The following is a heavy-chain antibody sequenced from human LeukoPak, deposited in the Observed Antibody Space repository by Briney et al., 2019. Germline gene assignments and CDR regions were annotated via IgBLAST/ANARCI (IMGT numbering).Heavy chain of an antibody. CDR1: GGSISSYY. Sequence: SETLSLTCTVSGGSISSYYWNWIRQPPGKGLEWIGYIYYSGSTNYNPSLKSRVSISVDTSKNQFSLKLSSVTVADTAVYYCARDDGFGEAYFDYWGQGTLVTVSS. D-gene: IGHD3-10*01. CDR2: IYYSGST. CDR3: ARDDGFGEAYFDY. J-gene: IGHJ4*02. V-gene: IGHV4-59*12.